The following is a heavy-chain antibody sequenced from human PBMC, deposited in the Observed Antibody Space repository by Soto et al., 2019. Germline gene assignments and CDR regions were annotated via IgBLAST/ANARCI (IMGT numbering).Heavy chain of an antibody. V-gene: IGHV3-11*01. CDR2: ISSSGSTI. CDR3: AKEMLASISRPFDY. D-gene: IGHD2-2*01. J-gene: IGHJ4*02. CDR1: GFTFSDYY. Sequence: GGSLRLSCAVSGFTFSDYYMSWIRQAPGKGLEWVSYISSSGSTIYYADSVKGRFTISRDNAKNSLYLQMNSLRAEDTAVYYCAKEMLASISRPFDYWGQGTLVTVSS.